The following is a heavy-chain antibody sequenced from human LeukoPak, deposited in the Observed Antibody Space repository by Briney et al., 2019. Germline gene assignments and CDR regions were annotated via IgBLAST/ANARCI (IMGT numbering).Heavy chain of an antibody. V-gene: IGHV4-39*01. CDR2: IYYSGST. Sequence: SETLSLTCTVSGGSISSYYWGWIRQPPGKGLEWIGSIYYSGSTYYNPSLKSRVTISVDTSKNQFSLKLSSVTAADTAVYYCASLPTGIAVAGTSFGFDYWGQGTLVTVSS. D-gene: IGHD6-19*01. J-gene: IGHJ4*02. CDR3: ASLPTGIAVAGTSFGFDY. CDR1: GGSISSYY.